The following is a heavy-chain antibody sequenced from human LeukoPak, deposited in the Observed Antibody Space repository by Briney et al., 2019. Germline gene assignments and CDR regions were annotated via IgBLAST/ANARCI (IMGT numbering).Heavy chain of an antibody. J-gene: IGHJ4*02. CDR3: ARGERKYDFWSPY. V-gene: IGHV1-69*13. CDR1: RGTFSSYA. CDR2: IIPIFGTA. Sequence: SVKVSCKASRGTFSSYAISWVRQAPGQGLEWMGGIIPIFGTANYAQKFQGRVTITADESTSTAYMELSSLRSEDTAVYYCARGERKYDFWSPYWGQGTLVTVSS. D-gene: IGHD3-3*01.